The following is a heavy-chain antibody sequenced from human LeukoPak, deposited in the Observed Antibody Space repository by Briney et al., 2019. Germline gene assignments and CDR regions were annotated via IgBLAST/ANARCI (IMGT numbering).Heavy chain of an antibody. J-gene: IGHJ4*02. V-gene: IGHV1-69*05. CDR3: ASASIAARRGPLFDY. Sequence: SVKVSCKASGGIFSSYAISCVRQAPGQGLEWMGRIIPIFGTANYAQKFQGRVTITTDESTSTAYMELSSLRSEDTAVYYCASASIAARRGPLFDYWGQGTLVTVSS. D-gene: IGHD6-6*01. CDR2: IIPIFGTA. CDR1: GGIFSSYA.